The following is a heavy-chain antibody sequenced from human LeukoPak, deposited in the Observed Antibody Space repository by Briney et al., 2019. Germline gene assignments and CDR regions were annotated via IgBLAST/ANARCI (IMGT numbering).Heavy chain of an antibody. Sequence: SETLSLTCTVSGGSISSSSYYWGWIRQPPGKGLEWIGSIYYSGSTYYNPSLRSRVTISVDTSKNQFSLKLSSVTAADTAVYYCARETAVAGDIGFIDYWGQGTLVTVSS. CDR1: GGSISSSSYY. J-gene: IGHJ4*02. D-gene: IGHD6-19*01. CDR3: ARETAVAGDIGFIDY. CDR2: IYYSGST. V-gene: IGHV4-39*07.